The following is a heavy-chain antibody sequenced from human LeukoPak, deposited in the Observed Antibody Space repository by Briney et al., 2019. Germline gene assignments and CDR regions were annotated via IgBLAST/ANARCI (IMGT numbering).Heavy chain of an antibody. CDR3: ARPTIFGVVPGDAFDI. V-gene: IGHV4-38-2*01. J-gene: IGHJ3*02. CDR1: GYSISSGYY. D-gene: IGHD3-3*01. Sequence: SETLSLTCAVSGYSISSGYYWGWIRPPPGKGLEWIGRIYHSGSTYYNPSLKSRVTISVDTSKNQFSLKLSSVTAADTAVYYCARPTIFGVVPGDAFDIWGQGTMVTVSS. CDR2: IYHSGST.